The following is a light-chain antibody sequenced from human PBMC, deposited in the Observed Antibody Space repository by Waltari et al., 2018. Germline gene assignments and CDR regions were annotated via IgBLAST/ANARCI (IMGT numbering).Light chain of an antibody. J-gene: IGLJ1*01. CDR1: SSDFGDSHY. CDR3: TSYSSSSTYV. Sequence: QSALTQPASVSGSPGQSITISCTGSSSDFGDSHYVPWSQQHPGNAPTLIIYDVTKRPSGVSSRFSGSKSGNTASLTISGLQAEDEADYYCTSYSSSSTYVFGIGTKVTVV. V-gene: IGLV2-14*01. CDR2: DVT.